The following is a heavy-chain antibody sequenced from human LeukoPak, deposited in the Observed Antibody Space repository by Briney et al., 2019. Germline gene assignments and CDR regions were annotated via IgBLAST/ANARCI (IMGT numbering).Heavy chain of an antibody. CDR3: ARGSSGSTFDY. D-gene: IGHD1-26*01. J-gene: IGHJ4*02. Sequence: ASVKVSCKTSGYTITSYYMHWVRQAPGQGLEWMGIINPSGGSTSYAQKFQGRVTMTRDTPTSTVYMELSSLRSEDTAVYYCARGSSGSTFDYWGQGTLVTVSS. CDR1: GYTITSYY. CDR2: INPSGGST. V-gene: IGHV1-46*01.